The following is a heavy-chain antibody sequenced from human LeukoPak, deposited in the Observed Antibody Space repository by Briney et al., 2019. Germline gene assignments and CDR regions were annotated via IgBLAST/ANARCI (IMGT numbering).Heavy chain of an antibody. D-gene: IGHD6-13*01. CDR3: ARSSSWFPFFDY. CDR1: GFSFSSYA. J-gene: IGHJ4*02. V-gene: IGHV3-23*01. Sequence: GGSLRLSCAASGFSFSSYAMTWVRQAPGKGLEWVSAVSGSGSGIYYADSVKGRFTISRDNSKNTLYLQMNSLRAEDTAVYYCARSSSWFPFFDYWGQGTLVTVSS. CDR2: VSGSGSGI.